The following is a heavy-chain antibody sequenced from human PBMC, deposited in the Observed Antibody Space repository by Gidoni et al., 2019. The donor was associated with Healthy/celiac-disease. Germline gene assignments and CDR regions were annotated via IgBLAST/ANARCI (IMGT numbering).Heavy chain of an antibody. CDR2: IYPGDSDT. CDR1: GYRFTSYW. J-gene: IGHJ3*02. CDR3: ATSGDIVVVPAAMDI. D-gene: IGHD2-2*01. Sequence: EVQLVQSGAEVKKPGESLKISCQGSGYRFTSYWIGWVRQMPGKGLEWMGIIYPGDSDTRYSPSFQGQVTISADKSISTAYLQWSSLKASDTAMYYCATSGDIVVVPAAMDIWGQGTMVTVSS. V-gene: IGHV5-51*01.